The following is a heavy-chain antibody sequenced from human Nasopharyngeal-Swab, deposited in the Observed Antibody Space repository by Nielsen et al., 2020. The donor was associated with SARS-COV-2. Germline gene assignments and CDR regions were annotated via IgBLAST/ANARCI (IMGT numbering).Heavy chain of an antibody. D-gene: IGHD6-13*01. CDR1: GFTFSSYG. CDR3: AKILSRIAAAGTEFDY. V-gene: IGHV3-30*18. Sequence: LKISCAASGFTFSSYGMHWVRQAPGKGLEWVAVISYDGSNKYYADSVKGRFTISRDNSKNTLYLQMNSLRAEDTAVYYCAKILSRIAAAGTEFDYWGQGTLVTVSS. CDR2: ISYDGSNK. J-gene: IGHJ4*02.